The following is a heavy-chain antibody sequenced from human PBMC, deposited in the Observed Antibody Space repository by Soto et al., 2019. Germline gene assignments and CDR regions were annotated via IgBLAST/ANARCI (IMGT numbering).Heavy chain of an antibody. Sequence: WSRQVPGKGLEWVGRIKSKTRDGTTDYAAPVKGRFTISRDDSKNTLYLQMHSLTTEDTAVYYCSTEGTNYAYFAYWGQG. D-gene: IGHD3-16*01. CDR3: STEGTNYAYFAY. CDR2: IKSKTRDGTT. J-gene: IGHJ4*02. V-gene: IGHV3-15*01.